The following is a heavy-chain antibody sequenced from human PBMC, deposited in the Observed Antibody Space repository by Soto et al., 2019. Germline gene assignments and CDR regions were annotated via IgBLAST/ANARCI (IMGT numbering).Heavy chain of an antibody. J-gene: IGHJ3*02. V-gene: IGHV3-30*18. Sequence: PGGSLRLSCAASGFTFSSYGMHWVRQAPGKGLEWVAVISYDGSNKYYADSVKGRFTISRDNSKNTLYLQMNSLRAEDTAVYYCAKARTRSYADALDIWGQGTLVTVSS. CDR3: AKARTRSYADALDI. CDR2: ISYDGSNK. D-gene: IGHD2-8*01. CDR1: GFTFSSYG.